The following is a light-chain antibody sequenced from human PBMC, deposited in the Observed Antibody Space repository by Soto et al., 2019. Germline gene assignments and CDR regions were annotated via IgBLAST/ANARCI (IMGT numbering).Light chain of an antibody. CDR2: GAS. Sequence: DIQMTQSTSSLSASVGDRVTITCRASQSISTYLNWYQHKSGQAPNLLIYGASRLESGVPSRFRGSGSGTDFTLTINSLQPEDFATYYCQQSHSSPYTFGQGNNMDIQ. CDR3: QQSHSSPYT. V-gene: IGKV1-39*01. J-gene: IGKJ2*01. CDR1: QSISTY.